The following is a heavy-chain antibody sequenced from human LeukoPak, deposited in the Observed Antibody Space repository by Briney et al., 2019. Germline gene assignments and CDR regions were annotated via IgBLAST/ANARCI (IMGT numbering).Heavy chain of an antibody. V-gene: IGHV1-2*02. Sequence: ASVKVSCKASGYTFTGYYMHWMRQAPGQGLEWMGWINPNSGGTNYAQKFQGRVTMTRDTSISTAYMELSRLRSDDTAVYYCARTSYGDYVTDYWGQGTLVTVSS. CDR1: GYTFTGYY. CDR3: ARTSYGDYVTDY. D-gene: IGHD4-17*01. CDR2: INPNSGGT. J-gene: IGHJ4*02.